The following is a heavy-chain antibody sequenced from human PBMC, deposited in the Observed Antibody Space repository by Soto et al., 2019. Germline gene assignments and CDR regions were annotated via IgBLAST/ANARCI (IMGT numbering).Heavy chain of an antibody. J-gene: IGHJ6*02. Sequence: GGSLRLSCVTSGFTFSRNTMNWVRQAPGKGLEWVASITSSGSYVYYADSVKGRFSASRNNAKNSLSLQMDSLRPDDTAIYFCVKDEGIEAMDVWGQGTTVTVSS. CDR3: VKDEGIEAMDV. CDR2: ITSSGSYV. CDR1: GFTFSRNT. D-gene: IGHD3-3*02. V-gene: IGHV3-21*01.